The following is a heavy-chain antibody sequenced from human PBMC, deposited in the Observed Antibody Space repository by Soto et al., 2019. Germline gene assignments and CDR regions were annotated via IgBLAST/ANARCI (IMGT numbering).Heavy chain of an antibody. CDR3: ARSTKYSSSLSNLDY. D-gene: IGHD6-13*01. Sequence: ASVKVSCKASGYTFTGYYMHWVRQAPGQGLEWMGWINPNSGGTNYAQKFQGRVTMTRDTSISTAYMELSRLRSDDTAVYYCARSTKYSSSLSNLDYWGQGTLGTVSS. J-gene: IGHJ4*02. CDR2: INPNSGGT. V-gene: IGHV1-2*02. CDR1: GYTFTGYY.